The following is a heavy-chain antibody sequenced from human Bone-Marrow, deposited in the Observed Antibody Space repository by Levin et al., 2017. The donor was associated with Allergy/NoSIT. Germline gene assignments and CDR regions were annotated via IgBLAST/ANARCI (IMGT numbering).Heavy chain of an antibody. CDR3: ARVVYGSGSYYNPRRTDYYMDV. V-gene: IGHV4-30-2*01. J-gene: IGHJ6*03. Sequence: LRLSCAVSGGSISSGGYSWSWIRQPPGKGLEWIGYIYHSGSTYYNPSLKSRVTISVDRSKNQFSLKLSSVTAADTAVYYCARVVYGSGSYYNPRRTDYYMDVWGKGTTVTVSS. CDR2: IYHSGST. CDR1: GGSISSGGYS. D-gene: IGHD3-10*01.